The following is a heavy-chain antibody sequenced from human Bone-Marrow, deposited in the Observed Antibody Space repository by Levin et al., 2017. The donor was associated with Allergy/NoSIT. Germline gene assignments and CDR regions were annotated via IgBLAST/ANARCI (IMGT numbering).Heavy chain of an antibody. V-gene: IGHV6-1*01. CDR1: GASVSTNSGA. J-gene: IGHJ4*02. CDR3: ARDSVGFGYSSSWPFDY. D-gene: IGHD6-13*01. Sequence: PSETLSLTCAISGASVSTNSGAWNWIRQSPSRGLECLGRTYYRSKWYTDYAVSVKSRITIKQDTSKNQFSLHLTSVTPEDTAVYYCARDSVGFGYSSSWPFDYWGQGTLVTVSS. CDR2: TYYRSKWYT.